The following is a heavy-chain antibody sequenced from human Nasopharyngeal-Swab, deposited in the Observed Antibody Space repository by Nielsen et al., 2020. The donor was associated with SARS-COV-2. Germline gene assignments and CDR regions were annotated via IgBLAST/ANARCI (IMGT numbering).Heavy chain of an antibody. Sequence: GESLKISCAASGFTFSSYDMRWVRQAPGQGLEWVSAISGIGGSKNYADSVKGRFTISRDNSKNTLYLQMNSLRAEDTAVYYCAKGFNYDFWMCEGGYYGMDVWGQGTTVTVSS. CDR3: AKGFNYDFWMCEGGYYGMDV. CDR1: GFTFSSYD. D-gene: IGHD3-3*01. J-gene: IGHJ6*02. CDR2: ISGIGGSK. V-gene: IGHV3-23*01.